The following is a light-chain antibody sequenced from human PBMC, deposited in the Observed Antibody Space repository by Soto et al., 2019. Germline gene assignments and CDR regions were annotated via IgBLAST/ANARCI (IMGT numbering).Light chain of an antibody. V-gene: IGKV1-39*01. CDR1: RGVSRN. CDR3: QQTYSSPFT. J-gene: IGKJ2*01. Sequence: DIPMTQSPSSLSASVGDRVTITCRASRGVSRNLNWYQQKPGKAPKLLIYSASSLQSGVPSRFSGSGSGTDFTLVISSLQPEDLTTYYCQQTYSSPFTFGPGTKLEIK. CDR2: SAS.